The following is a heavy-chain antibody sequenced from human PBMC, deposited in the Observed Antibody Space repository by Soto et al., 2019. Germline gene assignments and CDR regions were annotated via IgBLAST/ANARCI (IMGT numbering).Heavy chain of an antibody. CDR2: ISGDGSNT. Sequence: GGSLRLSCRTSGFRFSSYGMHWVRQTPGKGPEWVAFISGDGSNTEYVDSVRGRFTVSRDNARNSVYLQMSSLRAEDTAFYYCAKMEYGLYYSDYWGLGTLVTVSS. CDR1: GFRFSSYG. D-gene: IGHD3-3*01. J-gene: IGHJ4*02. V-gene: IGHV3-30*18. CDR3: AKMEYGLYYSDY.